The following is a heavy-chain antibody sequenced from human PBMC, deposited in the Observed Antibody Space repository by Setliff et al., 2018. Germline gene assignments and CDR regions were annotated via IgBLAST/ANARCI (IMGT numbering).Heavy chain of an antibody. V-gene: IGHV1-24*01. D-gene: IGHD4-17*01. CDR3: ARGATVVIYYYMDV. Sequence: ASVKVSCKVSGYTLTELSMHWVRQAPGKGLEWMGGFDPEDGETIYAQKFQGRVTITRDTSASTAYMELSSLRSEDTAVYYCARGATVVIYYYMDVWGKGTTVTV. CDR1: GYTLTELS. J-gene: IGHJ6*03. CDR2: FDPEDGET.